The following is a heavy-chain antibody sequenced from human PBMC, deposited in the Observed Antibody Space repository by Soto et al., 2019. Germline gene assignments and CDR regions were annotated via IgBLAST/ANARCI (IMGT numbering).Heavy chain of an antibody. V-gene: IGHV1-69*01. J-gene: IGHJ4*02. CDR2: IIPIFTRT. CDR1: GGTFSTSS. CDR3: ARDVVRSTAGDS. Sequence: QLQLVQSGTEVKEPGSSVKVSCKASGGTFSTSSFVWVRQDPGQGLEWMGGIIPIFTRTNFAQKFQGRVTFSADESTRTTYMELRSLTSEDTAIYYCARDVVRSTAGDSWGQGTLVTVSS. D-gene: IGHD2-15*01.